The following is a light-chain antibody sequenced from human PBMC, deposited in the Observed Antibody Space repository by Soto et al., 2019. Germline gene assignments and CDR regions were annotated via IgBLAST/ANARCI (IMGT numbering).Light chain of an antibody. CDR1: SSDVGGYNY. J-gene: IGLJ1*01. Sequence: SVLTQPPSASGSPGQSVTISCTGTSSDVGGYNYVSWYQQHPGKAPKLMIYDVSQRPSGVPDRFSGSKSGNTASLTVSGLQAEDEADYYSSSYAGAHIVFGTGTKVTVL. CDR3: SSYAGAHIV. CDR2: DVS. V-gene: IGLV2-8*01.